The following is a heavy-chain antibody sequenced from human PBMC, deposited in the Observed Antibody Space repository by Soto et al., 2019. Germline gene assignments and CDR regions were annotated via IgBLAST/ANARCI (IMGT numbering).Heavy chain of an antibody. CDR2: ISGSGGST. J-gene: IGHJ4*02. D-gene: IGHD3-3*01. CDR1: GFTFSSYA. V-gene: IGHV3-23*01. CDR3: AKAPAYYDFWSGPPGFDY. Sequence: GWSLRLSCAASGFTFSSYAMSWVRQAPGKGLEWVSAISGSGGSTYYADSVKGRFTISRDNSKNTLYLQMNSLRAEDTAVYYCAKAPAYYDFWSGPPGFDYWGQGTLVTVSS.